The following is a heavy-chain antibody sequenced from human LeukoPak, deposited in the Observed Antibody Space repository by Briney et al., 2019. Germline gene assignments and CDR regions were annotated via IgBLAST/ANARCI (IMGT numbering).Heavy chain of an antibody. J-gene: IGHJ4*02. CDR3: VGRSTSYNPFDY. Sequence: ASVKVSCKASGYTFTGYGISWVRQAPGQGLEWMGWISAYNGNTNYAQKLQGRVTMTTDTSTSTAYMELRSLRSDDTAVYYCVGRSTSYNPFDYWGQGTLVTVSS. V-gene: IGHV1-18*01. CDR2: ISAYNGNT. D-gene: IGHD2-2*01. CDR1: GYTFTGYG.